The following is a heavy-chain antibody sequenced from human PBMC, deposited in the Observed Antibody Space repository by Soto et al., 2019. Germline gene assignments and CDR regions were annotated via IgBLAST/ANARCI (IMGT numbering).Heavy chain of an antibody. CDR3: ARVLLRFLEWLARYYYYGMDV. D-gene: IGHD3-3*01. J-gene: IGHJ6*02. CDR1: GFTFSSYD. CDR2: IGTAGDT. V-gene: IGHV3-13*01. Sequence: PGGSLRLSCAASGFTFSSYDMHWVRQATGKGLEWVSAIGTAGDTYYPGSVKGRFTISRENAKNSLYLQMNSLRAGDTAVYYCARVLLRFLEWLARYYYYGMDVWGQGTTVTVS.